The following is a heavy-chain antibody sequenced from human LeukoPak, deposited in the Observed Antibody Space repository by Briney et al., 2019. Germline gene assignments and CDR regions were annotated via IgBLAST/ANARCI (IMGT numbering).Heavy chain of an antibody. CDR1: GFTFDDYA. CDR3: AKDLGYCSSTSCLYYYGMDV. V-gene: IGHV3-9*01. D-gene: IGHD2-2*01. Sequence: PGGSLRLSCAASGFTFDDYAMHWVRQAPGKGLEWVSGISWNSGSIGYADSVKGRFTISRDNAKNSLYLQMNSLRAEDTALYYCAKDLGYCSSTSCLYYYGMDVWGQGTTVTVSS. J-gene: IGHJ6*02. CDR2: ISWNSGSI.